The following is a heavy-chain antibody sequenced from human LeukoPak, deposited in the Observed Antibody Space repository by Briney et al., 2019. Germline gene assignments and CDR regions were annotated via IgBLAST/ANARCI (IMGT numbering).Heavy chain of an antibody. D-gene: IGHD3-9*01. V-gene: IGHV4-34*01. J-gene: IGHJ5*02. Sequence: SETLSLTCAVYGGSFSGYYWSWLRQPPGKGLEWIGEINHSRSTNYNPSLKSRVTISVDTSKNQFSLKLSSVTAADTAVYYCARGLLRYFDWLQNWFDPWGQGTLVTVSS. CDR3: ARGLLRYFDWLQNWFDP. CDR2: INHSRST. CDR1: GGSFSGYY.